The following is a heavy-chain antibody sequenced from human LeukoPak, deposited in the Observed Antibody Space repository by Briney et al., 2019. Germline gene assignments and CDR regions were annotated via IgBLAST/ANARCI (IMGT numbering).Heavy chain of an antibody. CDR3: AREALGIAAAGTSP. J-gene: IGHJ5*02. CDR2: INPNSGGT. D-gene: IGHD6-13*01. CDR1: GYTFTGYY. Sequence: ASVTVSCKASGYTFTGYYMHWVRQAPGQGLEWMGRINPNSGGTNYAQKFQGRVTMTRDTSISTAYMELSRLRSDDTAVYYCAREALGIAAAGTSPWGQGTLVTVSS. V-gene: IGHV1-2*06.